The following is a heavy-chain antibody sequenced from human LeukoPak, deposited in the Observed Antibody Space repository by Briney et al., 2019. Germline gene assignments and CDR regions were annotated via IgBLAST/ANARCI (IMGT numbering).Heavy chain of an antibody. Sequence: GGSLRLSCAASGFTFSSYSMNWVRQAPGKGLEWVSSISSSSSYIYYADSVKGRFTISRDNAKNSLYLQMNSLRAEDTAVYYCARDTTDTVTTQGAALDIWGQGTMVTVSS. CDR2: ISSSSSYI. CDR1: GFTFSSYS. V-gene: IGHV3-21*01. CDR3: ARDTTDTVTTQGAALDI. D-gene: IGHD4-17*01. J-gene: IGHJ3*02.